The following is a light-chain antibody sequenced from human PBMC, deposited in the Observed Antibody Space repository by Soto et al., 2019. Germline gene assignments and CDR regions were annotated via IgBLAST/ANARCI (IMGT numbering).Light chain of an antibody. V-gene: IGLV1-40*01. CDR1: SSNVGAGYE. J-gene: IGLJ2*01. Sequence: QSVLTQPPSVSGAPGQGVTISCTGSSSNVGAGYEVHWYQQVPGTAPKLLICGNSNRPSGVPDRFSGSKSGTSASLAITGLQAEDEADYFCQSYDSSLSGVLFGGGTKLTVL. CDR3: QSYDSSLSGVL. CDR2: GNS.